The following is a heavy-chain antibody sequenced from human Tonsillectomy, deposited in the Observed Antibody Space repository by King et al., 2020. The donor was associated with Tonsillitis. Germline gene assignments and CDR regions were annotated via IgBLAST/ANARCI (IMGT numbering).Heavy chain of an antibody. V-gene: IGHV1-46*03. CDR2: MNPTGGNT. D-gene: IGHD1-26*01. CDR3: TRGRYSGTH. Sequence: QLVQSGAEVKKPGASVKVSCKASGYTFTSDYMHWVRQAPGQGLEWMGIMNPTGGNTNYAQKFQGRVTMTWDTSTSTVYMDLTNLRSEDTAVYFCTRGRYSGTHGGPGTLVTVSS. J-gene: IGHJ4*02. CDR1: GYTFTSDY.